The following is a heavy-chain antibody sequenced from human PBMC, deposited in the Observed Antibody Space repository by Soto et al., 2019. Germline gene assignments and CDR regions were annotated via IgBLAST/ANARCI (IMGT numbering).Heavy chain of an antibody. V-gene: IGHV3-74*01. CDR3: AADFEH. J-gene: IGHJ4*02. CDR1: GITFSGYW. CDR2: VDSDGSGT. Sequence: EVQLVESGGGSVRPGGSLRLSCVASGITFSGYWMHWVRQVPGKGLVWVARVDSDGSGTSYADSVKGRFTISRDNAKNTLYLQMNRLRIEDTAVYYCAADFEHWGQGIPVTVSS.